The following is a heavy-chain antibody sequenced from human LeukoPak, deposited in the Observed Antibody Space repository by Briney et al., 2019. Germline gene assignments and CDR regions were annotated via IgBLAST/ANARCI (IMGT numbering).Heavy chain of an antibody. V-gene: IGHV1-2*07. CDR3: ARNFDMKGFDP. CDR2: INSDSGFT. CDR1: VYTFTFYY. Sequence: ASVTVSFTSSVYTFTFYYMNWVRQAPGQGLEGMGGINSDSGFTKYAHKFQGRVTMTRDTSITTVYMDLTRLTSDDTAVYYCARNFDMKGFDPWGQGTLVTVSS. J-gene: IGHJ5*02. D-gene: IGHD3-9*01.